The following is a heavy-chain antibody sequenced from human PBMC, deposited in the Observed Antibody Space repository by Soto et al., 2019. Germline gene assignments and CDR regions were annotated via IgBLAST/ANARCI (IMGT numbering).Heavy chain of an antibody. CDR1: GFTFSSYS. D-gene: IGHD2-21*02. CDR3: ARGQVVVTANPRGSDYYYYYGMDV. Sequence: PGGSLRLSCAASGFTFSSYSMSWVRQAPGKGLEWIGEINHSGSTNYNPSLKSRVTISVDTSKNQFSLKLSSVTAADTAVYYCARGQVVVTANPRGSDYYYYYGMDVWGQGTTVTVSS. CDR2: INHSGST. J-gene: IGHJ6*02. V-gene: IGHV4-34*01.